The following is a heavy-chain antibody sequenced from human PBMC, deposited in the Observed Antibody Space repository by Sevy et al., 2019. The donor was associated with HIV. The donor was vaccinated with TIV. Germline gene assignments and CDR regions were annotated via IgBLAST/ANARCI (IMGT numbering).Heavy chain of an antibody. V-gene: IGHV3-23*01. Sequence: GGSLRLSCAASGLNFNTFAMSWVRQAPGKGLEWVSAISGSSYSTYYANSVKGRFTISRDNSKNTLYLQMNSLRAEDTAVYYCVKEGEGYNYDSSGSFGLWGQGTLVTVSS. CDR2: ISGSSYST. CDR1: GLNFNTFA. D-gene: IGHD3-22*01. J-gene: IGHJ4*02. CDR3: VKEGEGYNYDSSGSFGL.